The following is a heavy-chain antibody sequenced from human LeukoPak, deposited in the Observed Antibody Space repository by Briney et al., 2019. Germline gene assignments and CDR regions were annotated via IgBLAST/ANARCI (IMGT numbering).Heavy chain of an antibody. CDR3: AKDQGVGANYFDY. J-gene: IGHJ4*02. V-gene: IGHV3-30*18. Sequence: GGSLRLSCAASGFTFSSYGMHWVRQAPGKGLEWVAAISYDGSNKYYADSVKGRFTISRDNSKNTLYLQMNSLRAEDTAVYYCAKDQGVGANYFDYWGQGTLVTVSS. D-gene: IGHD1-26*01. CDR2: ISYDGSNK. CDR1: GFTFSSYG.